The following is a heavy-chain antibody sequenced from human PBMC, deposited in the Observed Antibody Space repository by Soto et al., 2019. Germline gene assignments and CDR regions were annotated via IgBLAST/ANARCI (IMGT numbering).Heavy chain of an antibody. J-gene: IGHJ4*02. Sequence: VQLQESGPGLVQPSQTLSLTCTVSGGSIGSSGYYWSWIRQHPVEGLEWIGYIYYSGSTSYNPSLRSRVSISVDTSKNQFSLRLSSVTAADTAVYYCAQATDYWGQGTLVTVSS. CDR3: AQATDY. CDR2: IYYSGST. CDR1: GGSIGSSGYY. V-gene: IGHV4-31*03.